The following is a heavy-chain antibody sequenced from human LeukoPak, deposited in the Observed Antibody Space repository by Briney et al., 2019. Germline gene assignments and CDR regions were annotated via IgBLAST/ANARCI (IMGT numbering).Heavy chain of an antibody. J-gene: IGHJ4*02. V-gene: IGHV4-31*03. CDR3: ARSLWGYSYGFDY. CDR1: GGSISSGGYY. D-gene: IGHD5-18*01. CDR2: IYYSGST. Sequence: QTSETLSLTCTVSGGSISSGGYYWSWIRQHPGKGLEWIGYIYYSGSTYYNPSLKSRVTISVDTSKNQFSLKLSSVTAADTAVYYCARSLWGYSYGFDYWGQGTLVTVSS.